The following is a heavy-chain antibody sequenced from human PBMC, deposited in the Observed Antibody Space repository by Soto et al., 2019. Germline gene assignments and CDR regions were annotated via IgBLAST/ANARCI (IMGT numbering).Heavy chain of an antibody. J-gene: IGHJ4*02. CDR2: IYWNDDK. Sequence: QITLKESGPTLVNPTQTLTLTCTFSGFSLSTSGVGVGWIRQPPGKALEWLALIYWNDDKRYSPSLKSRLTITKDTSKNQVVLTMTNMDPVDTATYYCAHRLGYSYGFQYYFDYWGQGTLVTVSS. V-gene: IGHV2-5*01. CDR3: AHRLGYSYGFQYYFDY. D-gene: IGHD5-18*01. CDR1: GFSLSTSGVG.